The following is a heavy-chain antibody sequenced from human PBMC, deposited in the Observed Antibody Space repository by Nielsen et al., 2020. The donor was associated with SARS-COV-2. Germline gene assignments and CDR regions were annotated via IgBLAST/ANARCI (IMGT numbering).Heavy chain of an antibody. V-gene: IGHV3-23*01. CDR3: AREATAVAGPYYGLDV. J-gene: IGHJ6*02. D-gene: IGHD6-19*01. CDR2: IGGGGGRT. CDR1: GFTFSSYA. Sequence: GGSLRLSCAASGFTFSSYAMSWVRQAPGKGPEWVSAIGGGGGRTFYADSVKGRVTVSRDTSKDTLFLQMNSLRAGDTARYYCAREATAVAGPYYGLDVWGQGTTVIVYS.